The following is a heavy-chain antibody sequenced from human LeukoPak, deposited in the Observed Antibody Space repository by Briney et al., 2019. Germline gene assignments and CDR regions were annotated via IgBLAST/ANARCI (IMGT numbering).Heavy chain of an antibody. Sequence: GRSLRLSCAASGFTFDDYAMHWVRQAPGKGLEWVSGISWNSGSIGYADSVKGRFTISRDNAKNSLYLQMNSLRAEDTALYYCAKDLVYDSSGYSGFDYWGQGTLVTVSS. D-gene: IGHD3-22*01. CDR2: ISWNSGSI. CDR3: AKDLVYDSSGYSGFDY. CDR1: GFTFDDYA. J-gene: IGHJ4*02. V-gene: IGHV3-9*01.